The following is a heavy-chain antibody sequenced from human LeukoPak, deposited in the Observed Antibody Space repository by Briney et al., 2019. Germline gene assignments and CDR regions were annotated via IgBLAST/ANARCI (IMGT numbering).Heavy chain of an antibody. CDR2: ISGDGGST. Sequence: GGSPRLSCAASGFTFDDYAMHWVRQAPGKGLEWVSLISGDGGSTYYADSVKGRFTISRDNSKNSLYLQMNSLRTEDTALYYCAKDPGLYGDYNWFDPWGQGTLVTVSS. CDR3: AKDPGLYGDYNWFDP. V-gene: IGHV3-43*02. D-gene: IGHD4-17*01. CDR1: GFTFDDYA. J-gene: IGHJ5*02.